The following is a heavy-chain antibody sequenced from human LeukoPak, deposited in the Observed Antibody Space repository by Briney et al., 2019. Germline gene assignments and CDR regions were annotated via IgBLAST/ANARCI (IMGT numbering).Heavy chain of an antibody. CDR3: ARRYFDY. CDR1: GFTFSSYW. CDR2: INRDGSEK. Sequence: GGSLRLSCAASGFTFSSYWMTWVRQAPGKGLECLANINRDGSEKSYVDSVKGRFTISRDNAKKSLYLQMNSLRAEDTAVYYCARRYFDYWGQGTLVTVSS. V-gene: IGHV3-7*01. J-gene: IGHJ4*02.